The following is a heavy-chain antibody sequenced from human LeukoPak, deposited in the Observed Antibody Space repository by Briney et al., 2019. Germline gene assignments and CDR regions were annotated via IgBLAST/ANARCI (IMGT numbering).Heavy chain of an antibody. D-gene: IGHD3-22*01. CDR2: INPNSGGT. J-gene: IGHJ4*02. CDR3: ARVSLPYYYDSSGYSHFDY. V-gene: IGHV1-2*06. CDR1: GYIFTGYY. Sequence: ASVKVSCKASGYIFTGYYMHWVRQAPGQGLEWIGRINPNSGGTNYAQKFQGRVTMTRDTSISTAYMELSRLRSDDTAVYYCARVSLPYYYDSSGYSHFDYWGQGTLVTVSS.